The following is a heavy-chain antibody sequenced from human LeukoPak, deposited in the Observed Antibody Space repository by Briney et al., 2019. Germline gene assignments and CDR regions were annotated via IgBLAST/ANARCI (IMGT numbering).Heavy chain of an antibody. V-gene: IGHV1-8*01. CDR1: GYTFTSYD. Sequence: ASVKVSCKASGYTFTSYDINWVRQATGQGLEWMGWMNPNSGNTGYAQKFQGRVTMTRNTSISTAYMELSSLRSEDTAVYFCARKGPANYYNYYMDVWGKGTTVTVSS. D-gene: IGHD2-2*01. J-gene: IGHJ6*03. CDR3: ARKGPANYYNYYMDV. CDR2: MNPNSGNT.